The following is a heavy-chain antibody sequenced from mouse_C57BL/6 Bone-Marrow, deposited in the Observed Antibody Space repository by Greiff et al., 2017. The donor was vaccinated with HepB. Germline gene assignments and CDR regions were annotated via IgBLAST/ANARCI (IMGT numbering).Heavy chain of an antibody. Sequence: QVQLQQPGAELVKPGASVKLSCKASGYTFTSYWMHWVKQRPGQGLEWIGMIHPNSGSTNYNEKFKSKATLTVDKSSSTAYMQLSSLTSEDSAVYYCARLYYGSSSGFADWGQGTLVTVSA. CDR2: IHPNSGST. CDR3: ARLYYGSSSGFAD. J-gene: IGHJ3*01. D-gene: IGHD1-1*01. V-gene: IGHV1-64*01. CDR1: GYTFTSYW.